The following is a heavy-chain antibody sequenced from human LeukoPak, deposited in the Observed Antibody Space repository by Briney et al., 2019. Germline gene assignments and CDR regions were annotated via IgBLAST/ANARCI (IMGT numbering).Heavy chain of an antibody. D-gene: IGHD3-10*01. V-gene: IGHV4-34*01. Sequence: SETLSLTCAVYGGSFSGYYWSWIRQPPGKGPEWIGEINHSGSTNYNPSLKSRVTISVDTSKNQFSLKLSSVTAADTAVYYCARGGPGSGSYYYYYYYGMDVWGQGTTVTVSS. J-gene: IGHJ6*02. CDR3: ARGGPGSGSYYYYYYYGMDV. CDR1: GGSFSGYY. CDR2: INHSGST.